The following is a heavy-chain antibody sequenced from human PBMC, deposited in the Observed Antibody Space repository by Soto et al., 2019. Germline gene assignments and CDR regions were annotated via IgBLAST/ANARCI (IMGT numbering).Heavy chain of an antibody. Sequence: EVQLVESGGGLVQPGGSLRLSCAASGFTFRVYDMLWVRQGAGTGLEWVSTIGTAGDTYYAGSVKGRFTISRENAKNSMYLQMNNLGAGDTAVYFCARAGMHNWNLLRAVDIWGHGTMVTVS. J-gene: IGHJ3*02. D-gene: IGHD1-7*01. CDR3: ARAGMHNWNLLRAVDI. CDR2: IGTAGDT. CDR1: GFTFRVYD. V-gene: IGHV3-13*01.